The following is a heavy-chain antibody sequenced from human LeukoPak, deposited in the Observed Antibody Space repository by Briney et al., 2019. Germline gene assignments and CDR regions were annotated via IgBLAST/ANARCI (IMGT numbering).Heavy chain of an antibody. CDR3: ARTGSAQAFDI. Sequence: GGSLRLSCSASGFTFSSYWMHWVRQAPGKGLVWVSRINSDGSSTSYADSVKGRFTISRDNAKNTLYLQMNSLRAEDTAVCYCARTGSAQAFDIWGQGIMVTVSS. J-gene: IGHJ3*02. CDR1: GFTFSSYW. D-gene: IGHD2-15*01. V-gene: IGHV3-74*01. CDR2: INSDGSST.